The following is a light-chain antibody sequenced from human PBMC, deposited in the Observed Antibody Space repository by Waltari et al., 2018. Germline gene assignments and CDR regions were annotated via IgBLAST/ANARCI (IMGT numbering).Light chain of an antibody. V-gene: IGLV2-8*01. CDR3: SSYAGTNKYVL. J-gene: IGLJ2*01. CDR1: SSDVGGYDH. CDR2: KVD. Sequence: QSALTQPPSPSGSPGQSVTISCTGTSSDVGGYDHVSWYQQHPGKAPKLILYKVDKRPSGVPDRFSGSKSGNTASLTVSGLQAEDESNYYCSSYAGTNKYVLFGGGTKLTVL.